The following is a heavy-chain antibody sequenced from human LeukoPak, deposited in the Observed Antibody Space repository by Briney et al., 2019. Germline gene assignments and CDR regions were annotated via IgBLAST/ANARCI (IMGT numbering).Heavy chain of an antibody. D-gene: IGHD3-16*01. CDR1: GFTFSSYW. CDR2: INSDGSST. CDR3: ARVAGSYAAPDY. Sequence: GGSLRLSCAASGFTFSSYWIHWVRQAPGKGLVWVSRINSDGSSTTYADSVKGRFTISRDNAKNTLYLQMNSLRAEDTAVYYCARVAGSYAAPDYWGQGTLVTVS. J-gene: IGHJ4*02. V-gene: IGHV3-74*01.